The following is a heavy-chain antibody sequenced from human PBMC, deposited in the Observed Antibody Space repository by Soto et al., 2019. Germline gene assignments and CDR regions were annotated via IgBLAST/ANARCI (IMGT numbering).Heavy chain of an antibody. J-gene: IGHJ6*02. V-gene: IGHV4-31*11. Sequence: LSLTCAVSGGSISSGGYYWSWIRQHPGKGLEWIGYIYYSGSTYYNPSLKSRVTISVDTSKNQFSLKLSSVTAADTAVYYCARHNYDGSGYYYYYYGMDVWGQGTTVTVS. D-gene: IGHD3-22*01. CDR3: ARHNYDGSGYYYYYYGMDV. CDR1: GGSISSGGYY. CDR2: IYYSGST.